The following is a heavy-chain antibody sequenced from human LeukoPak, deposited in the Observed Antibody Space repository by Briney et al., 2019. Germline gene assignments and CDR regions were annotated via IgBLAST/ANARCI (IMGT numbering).Heavy chain of an antibody. CDR3: ATIKRGSIFGYFDF. Sequence: SETLSLTCTVSGGSIISHYWSCIRQPPGKGLEWIAYLFDSVNTKDNPSLQSRLTLSADTSKNQFSLRLSSVTAADTAVYYCATIKRGSIFGYFDFWGQGIKVTVSS. D-gene: IGHD5-18*01. V-gene: IGHV4-59*11. CDR1: GGSIISHY. J-gene: IGHJ4*02. CDR2: LFDSVNT.